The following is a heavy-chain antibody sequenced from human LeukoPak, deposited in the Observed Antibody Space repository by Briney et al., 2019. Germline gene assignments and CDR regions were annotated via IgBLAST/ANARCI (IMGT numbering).Heavy chain of an antibody. J-gene: IGHJ4*02. D-gene: IGHD3-9*01. CDR3: ARAGPDILTGYYDY. CDR1: GGSISSGSYY. CDR2: IYTSGST. Sequence: PSETLSLTCTVSGGSISSGSYYWSWIRQPAGKGLEWIGRIYTSGSTNYNPSLKSRVTISVDTSKNQFSLKLSSVTAADTAVYYCARAGPDILTGYYDYWGQGTLVTVSS. V-gene: IGHV4-61*02.